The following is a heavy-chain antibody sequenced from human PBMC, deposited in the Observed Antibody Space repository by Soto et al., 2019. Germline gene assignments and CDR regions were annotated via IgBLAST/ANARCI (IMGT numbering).Heavy chain of an antibody. CDR2: IYYSGST. J-gene: IGHJ6*02. CDR1: GGSISSYY. CDR3: ARNLFKLGYYYYGMDV. Sequence: PSETLSLTCTVSGGSISSYYWSWIRQPPGKGLEWIGYIYYSGSTNYNPSLKSRVTISKDTSKNQVVLTMTNMDPVDTATYYCARNLFKLGYYYYGMDVWGQGTTVTVSS. D-gene: IGHD6-13*01. V-gene: IGHV4-59*01.